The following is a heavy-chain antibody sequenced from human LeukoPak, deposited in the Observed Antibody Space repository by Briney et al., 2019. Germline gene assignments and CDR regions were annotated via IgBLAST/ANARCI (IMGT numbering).Heavy chain of an antibody. CDR3: AKGVRITMVRGAFDI. Sequence: GGSLRLSCAASGFTFDDYAMHWVRQAPGTGLEWDSGLTWNSGNMAYADSVKGRFTISRDNAKNSLNLQMNSLRAEDTALYYCAKGVRITMVRGAFDIWGQGTMVTVSS. D-gene: IGHD3-10*01. V-gene: IGHV3-9*01. CDR2: LTWNSGNM. CDR1: GFTFDDYA. J-gene: IGHJ3*02.